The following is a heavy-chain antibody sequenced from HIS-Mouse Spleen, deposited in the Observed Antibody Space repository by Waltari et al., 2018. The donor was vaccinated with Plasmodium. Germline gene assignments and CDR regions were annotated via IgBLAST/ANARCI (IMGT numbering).Heavy chain of an antibody. D-gene: IGHD6-19*01. CDR3: ARGPGYSSGWYYFDY. J-gene: IGHJ4*02. CDR2: INHSGST. CDR1: GGSFSGCY. V-gene: IGHV4-34*01. Sequence: QVQLQPWGSGLWKPSATRSLTGAVYGGSFSGCYWSWTRQPQGQGLEWIGEINHSGSTNNNPPRKSRVTISVDTSKNQFSRKLSSVTAADTAVYYCARGPGYSSGWYYFDYWGQGTLVTVSS.